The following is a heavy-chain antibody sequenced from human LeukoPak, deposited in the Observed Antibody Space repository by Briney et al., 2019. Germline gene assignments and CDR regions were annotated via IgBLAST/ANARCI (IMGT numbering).Heavy chain of an antibody. Sequence: PSETLSLTCTVSGYSISSGYYWGWIRQPPGKGLEWIGEIYHSGSTNYNPSLKSRVTISVDKSKNQFSLKLSSVTAADTAIYYCASARWDYWGQGTMVTVSS. J-gene: IGHJ4*02. CDR1: GYSISSGYY. V-gene: IGHV4-38-2*02. CDR2: IYHSGST. CDR3: ASARWDY.